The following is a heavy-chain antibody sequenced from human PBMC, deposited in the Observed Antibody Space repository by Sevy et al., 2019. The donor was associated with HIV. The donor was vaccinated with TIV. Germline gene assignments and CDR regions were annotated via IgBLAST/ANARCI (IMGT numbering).Heavy chain of an antibody. CDR3: ARGDYYGSLYYFDY. V-gene: IGHV3-21*01. D-gene: IGHD3-10*01. CDR2: ISSGSSYI. Sequence: GGSLRLSCAASGFTFSNYFMNWVSQAPGKGLEWVSSISSGSSYIFYADSLKGRFTISRDNAKNSLYLHMNSLRAEDTAVYYCARGDYYGSLYYFDYWGPGTLVTVSS. CDR1: GFTFSNYF. J-gene: IGHJ4*02.